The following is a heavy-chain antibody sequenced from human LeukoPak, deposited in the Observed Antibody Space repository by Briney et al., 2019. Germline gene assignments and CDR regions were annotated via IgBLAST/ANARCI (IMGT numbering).Heavy chain of an antibody. Sequence: GGSLRLSCAASGFTFSSYAMSWDRQAPGKGLEWVSAISGSGGSIYYADSVKGRFTISRDNSKNTLYLQMNSLRAEDTAVYYCAKDYEPLVGVHRWGDWFDPWGQGTLVTVSS. J-gene: IGHJ5*02. CDR1: GFTFSSYA. V-gene: IGHV3-23*01. D-gene: IGHD1-26*01. CDR3: AKDYEPLVGVHRWGDWFDP. CDR2: ISGSGGSI.